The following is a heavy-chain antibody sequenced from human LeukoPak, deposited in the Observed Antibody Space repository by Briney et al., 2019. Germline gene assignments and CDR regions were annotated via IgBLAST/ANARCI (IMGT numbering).Heavy chain of an antibody. J-gene: IGHJ4*02. CDR1: GGSISSGGYY. CDR2: ISYSGSA. D-gene: IGHD1-26*01. CDR3: ARMGVGATARGTIDC. V-gene: IGHV4-31*03. Sequence: PSETLSLTCTVSGGSISSGGYYWSWIRQHPGKGLEWIGYISYSGSAYYHPSLKSRVTISVDTSKNQFSLKLSSVTAADTAVYYCARMGVGATARGTIDCWGQGTLVTVSS.